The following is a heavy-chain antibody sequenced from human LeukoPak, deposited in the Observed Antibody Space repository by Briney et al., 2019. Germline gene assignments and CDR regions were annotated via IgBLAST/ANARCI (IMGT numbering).Heavy chain of an antibody. CDR2: ISSSSSTI. Sequence: GGSLRLSCAASGFTFSSYSMNWVRQAPGKGLEWVSYISSSSSTIYYADSVKGRFTISRDNAKNSLYLQMNSLRAEDTAVYYCARVAVAGTAVFYFDYWGQGTLVTVSS. D-gene: IGHD6-19*01. CDR3: ARVAVAGTAVFYFDY. V-gene: IGHV3-48*01. J-gene: IGHJ4*02. CDR1: GFTFSSYS.